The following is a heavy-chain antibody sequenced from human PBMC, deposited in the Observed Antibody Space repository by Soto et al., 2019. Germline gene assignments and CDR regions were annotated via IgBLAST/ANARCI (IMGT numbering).Heavy chain of an antibody. CDR2: IHHSGST. CDR3: AARYCITTGCYASS. V-gene: IGHV4-30-2*01. D-gene: IGHD2-2*01. Sequence: QLQLQESGSGLVKPSQTLSLTCAVSGGSISSGDYSWSWIRQPPGKGLEWIGYIHHSGSTYYNPSLRSRVTISVDRSKNHFSLKLSSVTAADTALYYCAARYCITTGCYASSWGQGTLVTVSS. J-gene: IGHJ4*02. CDR1: GGSISSGDYS.